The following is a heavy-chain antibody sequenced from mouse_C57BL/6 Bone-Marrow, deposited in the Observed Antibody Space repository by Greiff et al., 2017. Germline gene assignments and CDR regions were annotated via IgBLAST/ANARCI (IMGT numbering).Heavy chain of an antibody. J-gene: IGHJ1*03. V-gene: IGHV1-64*01. CDR1: GYTFTSYW. D-gene: IGHD1-2*01. CDR3: AYGRSGYRYFDV. CDR2: IHPNSGST. Sequence: QVQLQQPGAELVKPGASVKLSCKASGYTFTSYWMHWVKQRPGQGLEWIGMIHPNSGSTNYNEKFKSKATLTVDKSSSTAYMQLSSLTSEDSAVXYCAYGRSGYRYFDVWGTGTTVTVSS.